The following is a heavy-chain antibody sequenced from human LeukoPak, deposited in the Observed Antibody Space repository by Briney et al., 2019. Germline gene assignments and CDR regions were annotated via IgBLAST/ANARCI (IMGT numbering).Heavy chain of an antibody. V-gene: IGHV4-39*02. D-gene: IGHD6-13*01. J-gene: IGHJ4*02. CDR2: MSYTSSP. Sequence: SETLSLTCTVSGDSISSNTYYWGWIRQPPGKGLEWIGSMSYTSSPSYSPSLESRATISIDTSKNSFSLKLSSVTAADTAVYYCAWGIAAADYFDSWGQGTLVAVSS. CDR3: AWGIAAADYFDS. CDR1: GDSISSNTYY.